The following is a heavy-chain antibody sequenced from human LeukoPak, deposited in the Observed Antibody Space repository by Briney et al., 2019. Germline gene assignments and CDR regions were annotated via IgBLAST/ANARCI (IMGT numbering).Heavy chain of an antibody. V-gene: IGHV4-34*01. J-gene: IGHJ4*02. CDR3: AGTYYDFWSGYSDY. Sequence: KASETLSLTCAVYGGSFSGYYWSWIRQPPGKGLEWIGEINHSGSTNYNPSPKSRVTISVDTSKNQFSLKLSSVTAADTAVYYCAGTYYDFWSGYSDYWGQGTLVTVSS. D-gene: IGHD3-3*01. CDR1: GGSFSGYY. CDR2: INHSGST.